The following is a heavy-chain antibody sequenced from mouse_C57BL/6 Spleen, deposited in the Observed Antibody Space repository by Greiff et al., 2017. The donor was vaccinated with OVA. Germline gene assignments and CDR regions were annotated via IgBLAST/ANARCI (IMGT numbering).Heavy chain of an antibody. J-gene: IGHJ4*01. CDR3: ARGPLGTVVEENAMDY. CDR1: GYTFTSYW. V-gene: IGHV1-64*01. CDR2: IHPNSGST. D-gene: IGHD1-1*01. Sequence: QVQLQQPGAELVKPGASVKLSCKASGYTFTSYWMHWVKQRPGQGLEWIGMIHPNSGSTNYNEKFKSKATLTVDKSSSTAYMQLSSLTSEDSAVYYCARGPLGTVVEENAMDYWGQGTSVTVSS.